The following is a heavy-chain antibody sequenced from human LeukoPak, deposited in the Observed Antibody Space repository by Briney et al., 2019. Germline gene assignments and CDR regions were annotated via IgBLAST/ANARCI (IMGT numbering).Heavy chain of an antibody. CDR3: ARDLSYYDSSGPGY. CDR1: GFTFSSYS. J-gene: IGHJ4*02. V-gene: IGHV3-21*01. CDR2: ISSSSSYI. D-gene: IGHD3-22*01. Sequence: GGSLRLSCAASGFTFSSYSMNWVRQAPGKGLEWVSSISSSSSYIYYADSVKGRFTISRGNAKNSLYLQMNSLRAEDTAVYYCARDLSYYDSSGPGYWGQGTLVTVSS.